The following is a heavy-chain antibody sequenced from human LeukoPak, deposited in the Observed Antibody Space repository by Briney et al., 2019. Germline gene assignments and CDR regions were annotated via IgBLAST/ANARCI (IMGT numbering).Heavy chain of an antibody. CDR3: ARRVRFLEWLSGYSNAFDI. D-gene: IGHD3-3*01. CDR2: IIPIFGTA. CDR1: GGTFSSYA. Sequence: SVKVSCKASGGTFSSYAISWVRQAPGQGLEWMGGIIPIFGTANYAQKFQGRVTITADESTSTAYMELNSLRAEDTAVYYCARRVRFLEWLSGYSNAFDIWGQGTMVTVSS. J-gene: IGHJ3*02. V-gene: IGHV1-69*13.